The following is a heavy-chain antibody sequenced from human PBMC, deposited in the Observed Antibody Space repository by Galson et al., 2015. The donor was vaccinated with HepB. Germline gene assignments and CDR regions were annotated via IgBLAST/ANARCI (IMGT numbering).Heavy chain of an antibody. CDR1: GFSFTRYA. D-gene: IGHD3-22*01. J-gene: IGHJ2*01. CDR3: ARTYYDSTGFSKNWYFDL. Sequence: SLRLSCAASGFSFTRYAMTWVRQAPGKGLEYVSTISSNGGSTYYANSVKGRFTISRDNSKNTLYLQMGSLRAEDMAVYYCARTYYDSTGFSKNWYFDLWGRGTLVTVSS. CDR2: ISSNGGST. V-gene: IGHV3-64*01.